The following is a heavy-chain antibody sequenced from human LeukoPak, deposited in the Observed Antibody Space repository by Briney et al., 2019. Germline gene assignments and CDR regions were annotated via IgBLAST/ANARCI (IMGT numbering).Heavy chain of an antibody. V-gene: IGHV4-30-4*01. CDR2: IYYSGST. CDR1: GGSISSGDYY. CDR3: ATEASGWDQGLYYFDY. D-gene: IGHD6-19*01. Sequence: MTSQTLSLTCTVSGGSISSGDYYWSWIRQPPGKGLEWIGYIYYSGSTYYNPSLKSRVTISVDTSKNQFSLKLSSVTAADTAVYYCATEASGWDQGLYYFDYWGQGTLVTVSS. J-gene: IGHJ4*02.